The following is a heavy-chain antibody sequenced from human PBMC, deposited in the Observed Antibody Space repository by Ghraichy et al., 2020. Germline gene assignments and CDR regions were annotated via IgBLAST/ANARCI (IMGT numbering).Heavy chain of an antibody. D-gene: IGHD6-19*01. V-gene: IGHV3-7*01. Sequence: GGSLRLSCAASGFIFGGYWRSWVRQAPGKGLEWVANIKKDGSEKYYVGSVKGRFTISRDNAKNSLDLQMNSLRAEDTAVYYCARDLGGGWYFDYWGQGALVTVSS. CDR2: IKKDGSEK. CDR1: GFIFGGYW. CDR3: ARDLGGGWYFDY. J-gene: IGHJ4*02.